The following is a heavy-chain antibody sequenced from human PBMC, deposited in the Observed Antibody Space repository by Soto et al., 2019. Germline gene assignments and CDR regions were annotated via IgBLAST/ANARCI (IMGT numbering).Heavy chain of an antibody. Sequence: QITLKESGTTLVKPTQTLTLTCTFSGFSLDATGVGVGWIRQPPGKALEWLALIYWDDDKRYNASLTTRLTITKDTSKNQVVLTMTNMDPEDTATYYYAHEFDTYTGYFDSWGQGTLVTVSS. CDR2: IYWDDDK. J-gene: IGHJ4*02. V-gene: IGHV2-5*02. CDR1: GFSLDATGVG. D-gene: IGHD2-2*02. CDR3: AHEFDTYTGYFDS.